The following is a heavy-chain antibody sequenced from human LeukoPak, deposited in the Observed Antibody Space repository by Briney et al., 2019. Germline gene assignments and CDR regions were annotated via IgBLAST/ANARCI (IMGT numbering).Heavy chain of an antibody. CDR2: ISGSGGST. J-gene: IGHJ1*01. V-gene: IGHV3-23*01. Sequence: GGSLRLSCAASGFIFSSYAMSWVRQGPGKGLEWVSAISGSGGSTYYADSVKGRFTISRDNSKNTLYLQMNSLRAEDTAVYYCASLGPYSSSWYVAEYFQHWGQGTLVTVSS. D-gene: IGHD6-13*01. CDR1: GFIFSSYA. CDR3: ASLGPYSSSWYVAEYFQH.